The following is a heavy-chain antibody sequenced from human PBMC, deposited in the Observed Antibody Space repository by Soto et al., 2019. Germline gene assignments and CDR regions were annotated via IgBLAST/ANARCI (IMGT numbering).Heavy chain of an antibody. V-gene: IGHV1-46*01. CDR2: INPSGGST. CDR3: AREAGDYDFWSGAGGMDV. CDR1: GYTFTSYY. D-gene: IGHD3-3*01. J-gene: IGHJ6*02. Sequence: ASVKVSCKASGYTFTSYYMHWVRQAPGQGLEWMGIINPSGGSTSYAQKFQGRVTMTRDTSTSTVYMELSSLRSEDTAVYYFAREAGDYDFWSGAGGMDVWGQGTTVTVSS.